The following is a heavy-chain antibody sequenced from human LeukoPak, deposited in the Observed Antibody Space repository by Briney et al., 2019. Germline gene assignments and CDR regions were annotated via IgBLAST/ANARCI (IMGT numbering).Heavy chain of an antibody. J-gene: IGHJ4*02. D-gene: IGHD1-26*01. CDR3: ARATDTNYFDF. CDR1: GFTLSRNS. CDR2: VYRGASI. Sequence: PGGSLRLSCAASGFTLSRNSMAWVRQAPGKGLEWVSIVYRGASIYYLDSVKGRFTISRDNSENTLYLQMNNLRAEDTAIYYCARATDTNYFDFWGQGTLLTVSS. V-gene: IGHV3-53*01.